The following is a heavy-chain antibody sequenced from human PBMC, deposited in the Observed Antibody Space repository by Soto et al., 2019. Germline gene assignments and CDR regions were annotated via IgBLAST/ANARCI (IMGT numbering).Heavy chain of an antibody. CDR1: GGSISSGDYY. CDR2: IYYSGGT. D-gene: IGHD1-26*01. V-gene: IGHV4-31*03. CDR3: ARLRSVGAPTADY. Sequence: KASETLSLTCTVSGGSISSGDYYWTWIRQHTGKGLEWIGYIYYSGGTFYNPSLKSRLTISLDTSNNQFSLNLSSVTAADTAVYYCARLRSVGAPTADYWGQGTLVTVSS. J-gene: IGHJ4*02.